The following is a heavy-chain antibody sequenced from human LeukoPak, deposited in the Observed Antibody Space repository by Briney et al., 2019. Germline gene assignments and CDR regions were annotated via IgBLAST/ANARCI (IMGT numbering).Heavy chain of an antibody. J-gene: IGHJ5*02. V-gene: IGHV4-61*02. CDR3: ARQNTKLRPAWFDP. Sequence: PSETLSLTCSVSGGSMTYGSYYWSWIRQPAGKGLESIGRIYISGSINYSPSLESRVTISVDLSKNQFSLKLSSVTAADTAVYYCARQNTKLRPAWFDPWGQGTLVTVSS. CDR1: GGSMTYGSYY. D-gene: IGHD6-6*01. CDR2: IYISGSI.